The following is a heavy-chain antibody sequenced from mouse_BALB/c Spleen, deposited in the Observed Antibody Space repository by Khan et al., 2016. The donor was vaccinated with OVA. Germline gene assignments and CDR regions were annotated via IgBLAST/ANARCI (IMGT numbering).Heavy chain of an antibody. CDR2: ISTYYGDA. V-gene: IGHV1S137*01. CDR1: GYKFTDYA. CDR3: ARDYGSSYRYFDV. J-gene: IGHJ1*01. D-gene: IGHD1-1*01. Sequence: QVQLKQSGAELVRPGVSVKISCKGSGYKFTDYAMHWVKQSHAKSLEWIGVISTYYGDANYNQKFKGKATMTVDKSSSTAYMELGRLTSEDSAIYYCARDYGSSYRYFDVWGAGTTVTVSS.